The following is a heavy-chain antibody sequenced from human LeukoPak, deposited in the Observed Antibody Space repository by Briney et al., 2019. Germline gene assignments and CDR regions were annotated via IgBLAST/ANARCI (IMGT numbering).Heavy chain of an antibody. D-gene: IGHD3-10*01. Sequence: PGGSLRLSCAASGFTFSSYWMSWVRQAPGKGLEWVANIRQDGNEKYYVDSVKGRFTISRDNAKNLLYLQMNSLRAEDTAVYYCATRGEYFQHWGQGTLVTVSS. CDR1: GFTFSSYW. CDR2: IRQDGNEK. V-gene: IGHV3-7*01. CDR3: ATRGEYFQH. J-gene: IGHJ1*01.